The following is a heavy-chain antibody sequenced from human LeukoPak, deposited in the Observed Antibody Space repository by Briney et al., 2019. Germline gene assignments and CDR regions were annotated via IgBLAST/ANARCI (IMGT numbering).Heavy chain of an antibody. CDR1: GFTFSSYE. V-gene: IGHV3-48*03. D-gene: IGHD3-9*01. CDR3: ARFRYHILTEYGMDV. J-gene: IGHJ6*02. CDR2: ISSSGSTI. Sequence: GGSLRLSCAASGFTFSSYEMYWVRQAPGKGLEWVSYISSSGSTIYYADSVKGRFTISRDNAKDSLYLQMNSLRAEDTAVYYCARFRYHILTEYGMDVWGQGTPVTVSS.